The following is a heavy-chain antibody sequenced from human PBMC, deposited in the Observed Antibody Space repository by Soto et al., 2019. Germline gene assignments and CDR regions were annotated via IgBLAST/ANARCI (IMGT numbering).Heavy chain of an antibody. CDR2: IGTAGDT. V-gene: IGHV3-13*01. D-gene: IGHD3-10*01. Sequence: LSLTCAASGFTFSSYDMHWVRQATGKGLEWVSAIGTAGDTYYPGSVKGRFTISRENAKNSLYLQMNSLRAEDTAVYYCARGSLWFGESYYGMDVWGQGTTVTVSS. CDR3: ARGSLWFGESYYGMDV. J-gene: IGHJ6*02. CDR1: GFTFSSYD.